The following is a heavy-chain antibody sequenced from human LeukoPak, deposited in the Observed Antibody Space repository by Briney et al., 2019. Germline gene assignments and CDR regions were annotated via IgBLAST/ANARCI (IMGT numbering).Heavy chain of an antibody. CDR2: IAHHGNNR. J-gene: IGHJ4*02. CDR3: AKDGSWSCTD. V-gene: IGHV3-30*02. CDR1: GFTFSSSA. D-gene: IGHD2-8*02. Sequence: GGSLRLSCGASGFTFSSSAMHWVRQGPGKGLEWVAYIAHHGNNRYYADSVKGRFTISRDNSKGSLYLQMNSLRADDTAVYYCAKDGSWSCTDWGQGTLVRVSS.